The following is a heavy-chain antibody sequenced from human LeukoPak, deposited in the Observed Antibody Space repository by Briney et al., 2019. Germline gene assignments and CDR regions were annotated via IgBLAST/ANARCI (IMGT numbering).Heavy chain of an antibody. Sequence: GGSPRLSCAASGFTVRSNYMIWVRQAPGKGLEWVSVIYRGGSTYYADSVKGRFTISRDNSKNTLYLQMNSLRAEDTAVYYCARESKNDFSGFDIWGPGTMVTVSS. CDR1: GFTVRSNY. CDR3: ARESKNDFSGFDI. D-gene: IGHD3-3*01. CDR2: IYRGGST. V-gene: IGHV3-66*01. J-gene: IGHJ3*02.